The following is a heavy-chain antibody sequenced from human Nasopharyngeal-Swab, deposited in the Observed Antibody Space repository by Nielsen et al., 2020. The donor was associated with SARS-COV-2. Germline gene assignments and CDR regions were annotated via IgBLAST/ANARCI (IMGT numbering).Heavy chain of an antibody. CDR3: ARRVAGSRRAFDI. V-gene: IGHV1-8*01. Sequence: WVRQAPGQELEWMGWMNPNSGNTGYAQKFQGRVTMTRNTSISTAHMELSSLRSEDTAVYYCARRVAGSRRAFDIWGQGTMVTVSS. CDR2: MNPNSGNT. J-gene: IGHJ3*02. D-gene: IGHD6-19*01.